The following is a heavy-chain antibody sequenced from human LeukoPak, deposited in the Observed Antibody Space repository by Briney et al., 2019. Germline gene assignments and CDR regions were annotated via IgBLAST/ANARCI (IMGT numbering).Heavy chain of an antibody. CDR3: ARRVIVVGLDY. Sequence: GGSLRLSCAASGFTFSSYAMQWVRQAPGKGLEWVAVISYDGSNKYYADSGKGRFTISRDNSKKTLYLQMNSLRAEDTAVYYCARRVIVVGLDYWGQGTLVTVSS. V-gene: IGHV3-30*04. J-gene: IGHJ4*02. CDR1: GFTFSSYA. CDR2: ISYDGSNK. D-gene: IGHD3-22*01.